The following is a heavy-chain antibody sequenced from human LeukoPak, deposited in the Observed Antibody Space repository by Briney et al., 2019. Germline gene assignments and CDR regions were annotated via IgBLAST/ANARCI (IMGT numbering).Heavy chain of an antibody. CDR3: ARAQRYCAGTSCYAPVAY. CDR1: GYTFTSYD. J-gene: IGHJ4*02. D-gene: IGHD2-2*01. V-gene: IGHV1-8*01. CDR2: MNPNSGNT. Sequence: ASVKVSRKASGYTFTSYDINWVRQATGQGLEWMGWMNPNSGNTDYAPKFQGRVTMTRDTSITTAYMELSSLRSEDTAVYYCARAQRYCAGTSCYAPVAYWGQGTLVTVSS.